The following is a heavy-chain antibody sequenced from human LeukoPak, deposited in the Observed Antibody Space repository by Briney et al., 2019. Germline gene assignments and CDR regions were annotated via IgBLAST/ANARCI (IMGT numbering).Heavy chain of an antibody. CDR1: GFTFSSYA. J-gene: IGHJ4*02. V-gene: IGHV3-23*01. Sequence: PGGSLILSCAASGFTFSSYAMTWVRQAPGKGLEWVSTIGASGGGTFYADSVKGRFTTSRDNSKNMLYLQLNSLRAADTAVYYCAKRQVTIVGQNYFDYWGQGTLVTVSS. D-gene: IGHD2-21*02. CDR3: AKRQVTIVGQNYFDY. CDR2: IGASGGGT.